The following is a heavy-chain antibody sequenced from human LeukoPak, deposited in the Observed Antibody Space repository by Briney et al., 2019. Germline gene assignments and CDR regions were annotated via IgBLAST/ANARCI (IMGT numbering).Heavy chain of an antibody. Sequence: SVNVSCKASGGTFSSYAISWVRQAPGRGLEWMGGIIPIFGTANYAQKFQGRVTITADESTSTAYMELSSLRSEDTAVYYCAFSHYDYVWGSYRETDYFDYWGQGTLVTVSS. CDR3: AFSHYDYVWGSYRETDYFDY. CDR1: GGTFSSYA. V-gene: IGHV1-69*13. D-gene: IGHD3-16*02. J-gene: IGHJ4*02. CDR2: IIPIFGTA.